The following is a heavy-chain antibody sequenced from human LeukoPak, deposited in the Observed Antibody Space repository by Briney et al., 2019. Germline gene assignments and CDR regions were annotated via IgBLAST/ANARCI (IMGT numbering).Heavy chain of an antibody. CDR3: ARTTMVRGTYYMDV. CDR1: GGSISSYY. J-gene: IGHJ6*03. Sequence: SETLSLTCTVSGGSISSYYWSWIRQPPGKGLEWIGYIYYSGYTNYNPSLKSRVTISVDTSKNQFSLKLSSVTAADTAVYYCARTTMVRGTYYMDVWGKGATVTISS. CDR2: IYYSGYT. D-gene: IGHD3-10*01. V-gene: IGHV4-59*01.